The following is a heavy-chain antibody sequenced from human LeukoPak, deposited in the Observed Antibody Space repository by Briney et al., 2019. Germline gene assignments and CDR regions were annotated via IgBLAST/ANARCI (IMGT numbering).Heavy chain of an antibody. J-gene: IGHJ5*02. Sequence: GGSLRLSCAASGFTFSSYDMHWVRQATGKGLEWVSAIGSAGDTYYPGSVKGRFTISRENAKNSLYLQMNSLRAEDTAVYYCARGVVYYYGSDRNWFDPWGQGTLVTVSS. D-gene: IGHD3-10*01. V-gene: IGHV3-13*01. CDR3: ARGVVYYYGSDRNWFDP. CDR2: IGSAGDT. CDR1: GFTFSSYD.